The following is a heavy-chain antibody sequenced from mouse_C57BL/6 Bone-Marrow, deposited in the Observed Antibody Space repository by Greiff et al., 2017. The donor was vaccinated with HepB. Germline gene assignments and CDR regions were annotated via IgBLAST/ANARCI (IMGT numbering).Heavy chain of an antibody. V-gene: IGHV5-4*01. CDR1: GFTFSSYA. D-gene: IGHD2-3*01. CDR3: ARGGGYYVYWYFDV. Sequence: EVQVVESGGGLVKPGGSLKLSCAASGFTFSSYAMSWVRQTPEKRLEWVATISDGGSYTYYPDNVKGRFTISRDNAKNNLYLQMSHLKSEDTAMYYCARGGGYYVYWYFDVWGTGTTVTVSS. J-gene: IGHJ1*03. CDR2: ISDGGSYT.